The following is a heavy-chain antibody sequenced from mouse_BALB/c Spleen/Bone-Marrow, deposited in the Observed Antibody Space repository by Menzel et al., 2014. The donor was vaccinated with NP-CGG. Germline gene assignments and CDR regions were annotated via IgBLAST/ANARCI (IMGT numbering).Heavy chain of an antibody. CDR2: ISYSGNT. CDR1: GYSITSCY. J-gene: IGHJ2*01. CDR3: ATYDGYCFDY. V-gene: IGHV3-8*02. Sequence: EVQLQQSGPSLVKPSQTLSLTCSVTGYSITSCYWNWIRHFPGNKLESMGYISYSGNTYYNPSLKSRISITRDTSKSXYYLQLNSVTTEYTATYYCATYDGYCFDYWGQGTTLTVSS. D-gene: IGHD2-3*01.